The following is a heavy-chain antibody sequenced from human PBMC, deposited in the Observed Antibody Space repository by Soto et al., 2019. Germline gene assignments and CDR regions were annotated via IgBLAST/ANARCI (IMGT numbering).Heavy chain of an antibody. CDR3: DRGAPVSQSDD. Sequence: PSETLSLTCTVSGVSVSSCSFYWSWIRQPPGKGLEWIGFGSYSGTTNYKPSLKSRVTIFVDTSRSQISLKVSSLTAADTAVDYGDRGAPVSQSDDWGQGTLVTGFS. V-gene: IGHV4-61*01. J-gene: IGHJ4*02. D-gene: IGHD4-17*01. CDR2: GSYSGTT. CDR1: GVSVSSCSFY.